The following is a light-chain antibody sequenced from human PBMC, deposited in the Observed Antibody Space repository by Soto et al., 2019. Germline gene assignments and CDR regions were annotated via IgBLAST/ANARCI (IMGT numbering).Light chain of an antibody. CDR1: QRVSSRY. Sequence: EGVLTQSPGTLSLSPGERVTLSCRASQRVSSRYLAWYQQKPGQAPRLLIYGTSTRATGVPDRFSGSGSGTDFTLTISRLETEDFAVYYCQQYGSSPLYTFGQGTKLEI. V-gene: IGKV3-20*01. J-gene: IGKJ2*01. CDR2: GTS. CDR3: QQYGSSPLYT.